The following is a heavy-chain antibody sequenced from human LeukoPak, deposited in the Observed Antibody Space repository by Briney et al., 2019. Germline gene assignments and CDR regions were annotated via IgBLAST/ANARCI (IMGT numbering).Heavy chain of an antibody. CDR1: GGSITSHS. J-gene: IGHJ6*03. CDR2: IYSSGSN. V-gene: IGHV4-59*11. D-gene: IGHD3-10*01. Sequence: SETLSLACTVSGGSITSHSWSWVRQPPGEGLEWIGYIYSSGSNNYNPSLKSRVTISVDTSKNQFSMKLSSVTAADTAVYYWAGTYCSGSYPYYYYYMDVWGKGTTVTVSS. CDR3: AGTYCSGSYPYYYYYMDV.